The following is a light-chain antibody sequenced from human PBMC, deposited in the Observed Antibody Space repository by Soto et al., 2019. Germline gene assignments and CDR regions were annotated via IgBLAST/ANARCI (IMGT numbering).Light chain of an antibody. J-gene: IGLJ1*01. V-gene: IGLV2-14*03. CDR3: CSLTTSHTYV. Sequence: QSALTQPASVSGSPGQSITISCTGTSSDIGHSDYVSWYQQHPGKAPKLMIYHVTYRPSGVSNRYSGSKSGNSASLTISGLQADDEADYYCCSLTTSHTYVFGSGTKLTVL. CDR2: HVT. CDR1: SSDIGHSDY.